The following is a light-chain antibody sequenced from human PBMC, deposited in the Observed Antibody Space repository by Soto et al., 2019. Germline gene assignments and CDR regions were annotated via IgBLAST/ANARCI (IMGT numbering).Light chain of an antibody. CDR3: QQYNNWPLT. CDR1: QTISNW. CDR2: DAS. Sequence: DIQLTQSPSTLSASLGDRGTITFRASQTISNWVAWYQQRPGKAPQLLISDASRLESGVPSRFSGSGSGTEFTLTISSLQSEDFAVYYCQQYNNWPLTFGQGTRLEI. J-gene: IGKJ5*01. V-gene: IGKV1-5*01.